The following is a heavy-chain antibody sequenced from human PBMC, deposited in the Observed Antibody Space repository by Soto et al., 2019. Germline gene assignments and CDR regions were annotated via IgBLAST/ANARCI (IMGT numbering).Heavy chain of an antibody. D-gene: IGHD2-21*01. CDR1: GGSFNAYY. J-gene: IGHJ5*02. V-gene: IGHV4-34*01. CDR3: ARVVVGPTNCFDP. Sequence: SETLSLTCAVYGGSFNAYYWSWIRQPPGKGLEWIGEINHSGNTHYNSALKSRVTISVDTSKNQFSLNLTSATAADTAVYYCARVVVGPTNCFDPWGQGTLVTVSS. CDR2: INHSGNT.